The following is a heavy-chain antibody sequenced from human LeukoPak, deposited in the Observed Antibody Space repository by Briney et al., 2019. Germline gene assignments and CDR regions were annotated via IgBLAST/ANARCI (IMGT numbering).Heavy chain of an antibody. CDR1: GYNFNYND. J-gene: IGHJ4*02. CDR3: ARGRAAGD. V-gene: IGHV1-8*01. Sequence: ASVKVSRKASGYNFNYNDINWIRQATGQGLEWMGWMNPKSGNTGYAQKFQDRLTMTGDTSITTAYMELSSLTSDDTAIYYCARGRAAGDWGQGTLVTVSS. D-gene: IGHD2-8*02. CDR2: MNPKSGNT.